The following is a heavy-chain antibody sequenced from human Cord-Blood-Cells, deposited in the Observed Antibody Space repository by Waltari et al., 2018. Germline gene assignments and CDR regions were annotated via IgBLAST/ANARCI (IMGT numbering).Heavy chain of an antibody. CDR3: ARAMTTVTTY. CDR1: GFTFSTYA. CDR2: ISYDGSNK. J-gene: IGHJ4*02. D-gene: IGHD4-17*01. V-gene: IGHV3-30-3*01. Sequence: QVPLVESGGGVVQPGRSLRLSCEASGFTFSTYAMHWVRQAPGKGLEWVAVISYDGSNKYYADSVKGRFTISRDNSKNTLYLQMNSLRAEDTAVYYCARAMTTVTTYWGQGTLVTVSS.